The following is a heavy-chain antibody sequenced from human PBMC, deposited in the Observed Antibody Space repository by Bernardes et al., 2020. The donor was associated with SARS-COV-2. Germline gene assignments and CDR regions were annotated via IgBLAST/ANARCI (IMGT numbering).Heavy chain of an antibody. CDR2: ISGRGGST. V-gene: IGHV3-23*01. Sequence: GGALIPPCTASGFTFNIYAMSWVRQAPGTGLEWVSAISGRGGSTCYADSVRGRFTISRDNSKNTLYMQMNSLRAEDTAVYYCAKVIAAAGKGGVFDYYYGMDVWGQGTTVTVSS. D-gene: IGHD6-13*01. CDR3: AKVIAAAGKGGVFDYYYGMDV. J-gene: IGHJ6*02. CDR1: GFTFNIYA.